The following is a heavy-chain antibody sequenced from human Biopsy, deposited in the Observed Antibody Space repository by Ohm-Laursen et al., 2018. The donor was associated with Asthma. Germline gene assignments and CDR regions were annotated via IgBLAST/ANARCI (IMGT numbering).Heavy chain of an antibody. CDR1: GFTVSRDH. V-gene: IGHV3-53*01. Sequence: SLRLSCTASGFTVSRDHMFWVRQAPGKGLEWVSVIYSGGTSHTADSVRGRFTISRDNSKNTLHLQMNSLRAEDTAVYYCAKARGDIVVVVAVSDSWGQGTLVTVSS. J-gene: IGHJ4*02. CDR3: AKARGDIVVVVAVSDS. CDR2: IYSGGTS. D-gene: IGHD2-15*01.